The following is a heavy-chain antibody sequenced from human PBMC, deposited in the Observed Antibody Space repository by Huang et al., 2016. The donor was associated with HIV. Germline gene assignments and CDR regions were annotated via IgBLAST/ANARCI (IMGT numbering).Heavy chain of an antibody. D-gene: IGHD6-19*01. V-gene: IGHV2-5*02. CDR1: GFSFTASGVG. CDR2: IYWDGDK. Sequence: QITLKESGPTLVKPTQTLTLTCSFSGFSFTASGVGVGWIRRPPGKALEWLAVIYWDGDKRYSPSLNNRLTVSKDKSKNQVILKLINMDPVDTATYYCAHHIVDAVGGIDAFDVWGPGTKVTVSS. CDR3: AHHIVDAVGGIDAFDV. J-gene: IGHJ3*01.